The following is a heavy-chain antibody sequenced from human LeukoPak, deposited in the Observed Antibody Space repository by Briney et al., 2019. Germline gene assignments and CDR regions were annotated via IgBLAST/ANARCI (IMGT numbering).Heavy chain of an antibody. D-gene: IGHD4-17*01. J-gene: IGHJ5*02. CDR2: ISGSGGST. CDR1: GFTFSSYA. CDR3: ARGGNGDPRNWFDP. Sequence: PGGSLRLSCAASGFTFSSYAMSWVRQAPGKGLEWVSAISGSGGSTYYADSVKGRFTISRDNSKNTLYLQMNSLRSEDTAVYYCARGGNGDPRNWFDPWGQGTLVTVSS. V-gene: IGHV3-23*01.